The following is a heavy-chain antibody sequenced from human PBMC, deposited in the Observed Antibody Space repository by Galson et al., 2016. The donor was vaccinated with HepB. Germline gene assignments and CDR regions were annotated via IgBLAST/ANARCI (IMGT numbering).Heavy chain of an antibody. Sequence: SETLSLTCAVSGGSFSAYYWSWVRRPPGKGLEWIGEMNHSGKTNYNPSLKSRVSIPRDTSKKQFSLKLTSVTAADTAIYYCARARRGYSYAGWIDQWGHGTLVIVSS. V-gene: IGHV4-34*01. J-gene: IGHJ4*01. CDR3: ARARRGYSYAGWIDQ. CDR1: GGSFSAYY. D-gene: IGHD5-18*01. CDR2: MNHSGKT.